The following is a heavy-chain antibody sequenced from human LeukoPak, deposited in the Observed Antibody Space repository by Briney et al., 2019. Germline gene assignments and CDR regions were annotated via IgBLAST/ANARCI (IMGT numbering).Heavy chain of an antibody. V-gene: IGHV4-59*12. CDR2: IYYSGST. Sequence: PSETLSLTCTVSGGSISNYYWSWIRQPPGKGLEWIGYIYYSGSTNYNPSLKSRVTISLDTSKNQFSLNLSSVAAADTAVYYCGSSGTVSDFDYWGQGTLVTVSS. J-gene: IGHJ4*02. CDR1: GGSISNYY. CDR3: GSSGTVSDFDY. D-gene: IGHD4-17*01.